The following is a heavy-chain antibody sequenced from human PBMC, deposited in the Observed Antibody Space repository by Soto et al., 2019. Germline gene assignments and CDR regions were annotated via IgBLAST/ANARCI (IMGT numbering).Heavy chain of an antibody. V-gene: IGHV1-18*01. CDR3: ARERGGYKHFDY. D-gene: IGHD1-26*01. Sequence: QVQLVQSGAEVKKPGASVRVSCKSSGYTFTDYGITWVRQAPGQGLEWMGWINTYKGNINYAHRLQLRVTITTATSTSTAYMYLRSLTADATAVYYCARERGGYKHFDYWGQGALVTVSS. CDR1: GYTFTDYG. CDR2: INTYKGNI. J-gene: IGHJ4*02.